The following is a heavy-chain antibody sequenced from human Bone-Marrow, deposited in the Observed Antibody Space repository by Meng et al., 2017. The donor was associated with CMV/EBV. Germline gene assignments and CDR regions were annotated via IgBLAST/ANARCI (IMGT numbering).Heavy chain of an antibody. CDR3: ARGGVGYTYGYFH. D-gene: IGHD5-18*01. Sequence: GESLKISCAASGFTFSSYWMSWVRQAPGKGLEWVANIKQDGSEKYYVDSVKGRFTISRDNAKNSLYLQMNSLKTEDTAVYYCARGGVGYTYGYFHWGQGTLVTVSS. V-gene: IGHV3-7*03. J-gene: IGHJ4*02. CDR2: IKQDGSEK. CDR1: GFTFSSYW.